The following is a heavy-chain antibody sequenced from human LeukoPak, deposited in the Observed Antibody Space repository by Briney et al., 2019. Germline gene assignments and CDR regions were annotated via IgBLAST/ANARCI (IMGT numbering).Heavy chain of an antibody. CDR2: IIWNSGSV. V-gene: IGHV3-9*01. D-gene: IGHD3-22*01. J-gene: IGHJ5*02. CDR3: AKGGGSSSGYYYNPFDH. CDR1: GFPFDDYA. Sequence: PGRSLRLFCAASGFPFDDYAMHWVGPDPGKGLGWVSSIIWNSGSVGYADSVKGRFTISRDNAKNSLYLQMNSLRAKDTALYYCAKGGGSSSGYYYNPFDHWGQGTLVTVSS.